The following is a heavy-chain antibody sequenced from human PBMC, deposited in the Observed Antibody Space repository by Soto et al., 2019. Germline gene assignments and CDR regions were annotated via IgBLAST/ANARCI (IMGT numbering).Heavy chain of an antibody. Sequence: QVRLVESGGGVVQPGRSLRLSCAASGFPFSASAMHWVRQAPGKGLEWVALIWHDGNDRSYTDSVKGRFTISRDNSKNTVYLQMSDLRADDTAVYYCAGGNWNYGPPDYWGQGTLVTVSS. J-gene: IGHJ4*02. D-gene: IGHD1-7*01. V-gene: IGHV3-33*01. CDR1: GFPFSASA. CDR3: AGGNWNYGPPDY. CDR2: IWHDGNDR.